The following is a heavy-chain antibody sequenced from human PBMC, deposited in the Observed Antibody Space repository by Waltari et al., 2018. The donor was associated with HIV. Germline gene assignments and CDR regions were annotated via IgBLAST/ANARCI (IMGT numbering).Heavy chain of an antibody. V-gene: IGHV4-34*01. J-gene: IGHJ1*01. Sequence: QVQLQQWGAGLLNASETLSLTCAVYGGSFSGYHWTWIRQSPGQGLEWIGEINDSGTTSYNPSLKSRVTLSVDTSKRQFFLNLTSVTAADTAVYFCAREEVIRGYRYGNVVPVREFYCQHWGQGTLVTVSS. CDR1: GGSFSGYH. CDR3: AREEVIRGYRYGNVVPVREFYCQH. D-gene: IGHD5-18*01. CDR2: INDSGTT.